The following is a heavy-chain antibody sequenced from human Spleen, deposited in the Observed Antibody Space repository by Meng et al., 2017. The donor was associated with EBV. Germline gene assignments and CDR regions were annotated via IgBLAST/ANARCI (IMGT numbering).Heavy chain of an antibody. V-gene: IGHV4-39*01. CDR3: ARPFPSWQSPRLDPFGA. CDR1: GDSISSFYY. CDR2: VHYTGST. Sequence: QLQLRESGPGQVKPSETLSLLCTVFGDSISSFYYWGWIRQPPGRGLEWIGSVHYTGSTYYSPSLKSRVTVSVDTSKNQFSLRLTSVTAADTAVYYCARPFPSWQSPRLDPFGAWGQGTLVTVSS. J-gene: IGHJ4*02. D-gene: IGHD6-19*01.